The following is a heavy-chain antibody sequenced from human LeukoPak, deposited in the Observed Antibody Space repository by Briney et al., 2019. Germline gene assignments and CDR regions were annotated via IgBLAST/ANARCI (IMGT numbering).Heavy chain of an antibody. CDR1: GGSFSGYY. Sequence: PSETLSLTCAVHGGSFSGYYWSWIRQPPGKGLEWIGEINHSGSTNYNPSLKSRVTISVDTSKNQFSLKLSSVTAADTAVYYCARQIRWLRYWFDPWGQGTLVTVSS. V-gene: IGHV4-34*01. CDR2: INHSGST. D-gene: IGHD5-12*01. CDR3: ARQIRWLRYWFDP. J-gene: IGHJ5*02.